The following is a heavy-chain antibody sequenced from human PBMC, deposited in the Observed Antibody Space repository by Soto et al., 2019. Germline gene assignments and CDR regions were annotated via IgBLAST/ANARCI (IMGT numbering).Heavy chain of an antibody. D-gene: IGHD1-1*01. V-gene: IGHV1-2*04. J-gene: IGHJ3*02. CDR3: ARVPLQLAITDI. CDR1: GYTFTGYY. CDR2: INPNSGGT. Sequence: ASVKVSCKASGYTFTGYYMHWVRQAPGQGLEWMGWINPNSGGTNYAQKFQGWVTMTRDTSISTASMELSRLRSEDTAVYYCARVPLQLAITDIWGQGTMVTVSS.